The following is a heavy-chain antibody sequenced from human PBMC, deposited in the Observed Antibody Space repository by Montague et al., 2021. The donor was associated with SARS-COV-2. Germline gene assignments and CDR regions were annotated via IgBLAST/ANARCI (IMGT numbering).Heavy chain of an antibody. CDR1: DDSISTSNY. CDR3: ARDRNDGYDRFFDY. D-gene: IGHD5-18*01. J-gene: IGHJ4*02. V-gene: IGHV4-39*07. Sequence: SETLSLTCSVSDDSISTSNYWGWLRQTPLKGLEWIASIHFTGTTXXKPXXXSRVTISVDTSKNQFSLKLTSLTAADTAIYFCARDRNDGYDRFFDYWGQGTLVTVSS. CDR2: IHFTGTT.